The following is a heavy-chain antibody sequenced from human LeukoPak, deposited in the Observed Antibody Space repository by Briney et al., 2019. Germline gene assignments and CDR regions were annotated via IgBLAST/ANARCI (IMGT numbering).Heavy chain of an antibody. CDR2: INPNSGGT. CDR3: ARDSDSSGYYEFDY. V-gene: IGHV1-2*06. D-gene: IGHD3-22*01. Sequence: ASVKVSCKASGYTFTGYYMHWVRQAPGQGLEWMGRINPNSGGTNYAQKFQGRATMTRDTSISTAYMELSRLRSDDTAVYYCARDSDSSGYYEFDYWGQGTLVTVSS. J-gene: IGHJ4*02. CDR1: GYTFTGYY.